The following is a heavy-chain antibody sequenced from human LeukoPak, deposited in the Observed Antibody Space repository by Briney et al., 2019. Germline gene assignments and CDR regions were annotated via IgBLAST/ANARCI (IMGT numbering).Heavy chain of an antibody. Sequence: GGSLRPSCAASGFTFSNAWMSWVRQAPGKGLEWVGRIKSKTDGGTTDYTAPVKGRFTISRDDSKNTLYLQMNSLKIEDTAVYYCTVEGLPAAILFHSWGQGTLVTVSS. CDR1: GFTFSNAW. V-gene: IGHV3-15*01. D-gene: IGHD2-2*02. CDR3: TVEGLPAAILFHS. CDR2: IKSKTDGGTT. J-gene: IGHJ4*02.